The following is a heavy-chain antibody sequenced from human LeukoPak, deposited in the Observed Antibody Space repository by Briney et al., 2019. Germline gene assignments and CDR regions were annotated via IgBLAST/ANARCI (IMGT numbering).Heavy chain of an antibody. Sequence: GESLKISCKGSGYSFTSYWIGWVRQMPGKGLEWMGIIYPGDSDTRYSPSFQGQVTISADKSISTAYLQWSSLKASDTAMYYCARTPGVAASSPGYYFDYWGQGTLVTVSS. CDR3: ARTPGVAASSPGYYFDY. CDR2: IYPGDSDT. CDR1: GYSFTSYW. J-gene: IGHJ4*02. D-gene: IGHD6-13*01. V-gene: IGHV5-51*01.